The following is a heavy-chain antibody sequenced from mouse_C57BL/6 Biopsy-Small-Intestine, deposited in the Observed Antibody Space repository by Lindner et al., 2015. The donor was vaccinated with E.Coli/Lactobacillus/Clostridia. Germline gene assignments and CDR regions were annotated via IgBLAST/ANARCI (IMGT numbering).Heavy chain of an antibody. CDR3: TRPPLFGY. CDR2: IDPETGGT. V-gene: IGHV1-15*01. Sequence: VQLQESGAELVRPGASVKLSCKASGYTFTDYEMYWVKQTPVHGLEWIGTIDPETGGTVYNQKLKGKATLTADKSSSTAYMELRSLTSEDSAVYYCTRPPLFGYWGQGTTLTVSS. CDR1: GYTFTDYE. J-gene: IGHJ2*01.